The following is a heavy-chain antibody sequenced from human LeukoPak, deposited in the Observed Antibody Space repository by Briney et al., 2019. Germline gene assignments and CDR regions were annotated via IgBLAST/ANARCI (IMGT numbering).Heavy chain of an antibody. D-gene: IGHD3-22*01. CDR3: ARVAYYYDSSGYYYSSPQYFQH. CDR2: ISYDGSNK. J-gene: IGHJ1*01. CDR1: GFTFSSYA. V-gene: IGHV3-30-3*01. Sequence: GGSLRLSCAASGFTFSSYAMHWVRQAPGKGLEWVAVISYDGSNKYYADSVKGRFTISRDNSKNTLYLQMNSLRAEDTAVYYCARVAYYYDSSGYYYSSPQYFQHWGQGTLVTVSS.